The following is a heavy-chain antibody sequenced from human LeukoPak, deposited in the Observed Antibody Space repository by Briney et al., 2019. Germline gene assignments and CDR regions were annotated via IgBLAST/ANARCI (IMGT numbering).Heavy chain of an antibody. J-gene: IGHJ4*02. CDR2: MNPNSGNT. CDR3: ARGERRSSTEALGY. V-gene: IGHV1-8*01. Sequence: ASVKVSCKASGYTFTSYDINWVRQATGQGLEWTGWMNPNSGNTGYAQKFQGRVTMTRNTSISTAYMELSSLRSEDTAVYYCARGERRSSTEALGYWGRGTLVTVSS. CDR1: GYTFTSYD. D-gene: IGHD6-13*01.